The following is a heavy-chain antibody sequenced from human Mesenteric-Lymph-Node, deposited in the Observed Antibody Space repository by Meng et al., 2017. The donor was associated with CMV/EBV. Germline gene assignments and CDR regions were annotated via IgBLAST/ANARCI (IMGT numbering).Heavy chain of an antibody. CDR1: GGSISSYS. CDR2: IYYSGST. CDR3: ARSRDGYSFDY. J-gene: IGHJ4*02. D-gene: IGHD5-24*01. Sequence: GPLRLSCTVSGGSISSYSWSWIRQPPGKGLEWIGYIYYSGSTNYNPSLKSRVTISIDTSKNQFSLKLSSVTAADTALYYCARSRDGYSFDYWGQGALVTVSS. V-gene: IGHV4-59*01.